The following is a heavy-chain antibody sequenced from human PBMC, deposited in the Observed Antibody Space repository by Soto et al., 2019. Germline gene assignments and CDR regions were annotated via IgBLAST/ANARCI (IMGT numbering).Heavy chain of an antibody. D-gene: IGHD6-13*01. CDR2: INSDGSSV. CDR1: GFTFNTW. CDR3: TRGASGYGNFDY. V-gene: IGHV3-74*03. J-gene: IGHJ4*02. Sequence: EVQLVESGGDSVQPGGSLRLSCAASGFTFNTWMHWVRQAPGKGLVWLSRINSDGSSVTYADSVKGRFIISRDNAKDTLYLQMNSLTAEDTAIYYCTRGASGYGNFDYWGPGVLVTVSS.